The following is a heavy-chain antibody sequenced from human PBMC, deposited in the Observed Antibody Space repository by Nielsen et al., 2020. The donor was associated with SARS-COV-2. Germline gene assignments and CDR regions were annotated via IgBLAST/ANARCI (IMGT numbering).Heavy chain of an antibody. V-gene: IGHV3-13*04. CDR1: GFTFSSYD. J-gene: IGHJ3*02. Sequence: GESLKISSAASGFTFSSYDMHWVSQATGKGLEWVSAIGTAGDTYYPGSVKGRFTISRDNAKNSLYLQMNSLRAEDTALYYCAKFSIVGDAFDIWGQGTMVTVSS. CDR3: AKFSIVGDAFDI. D-gene: IGHD1-26*01. CDR2: IGTAGDT.